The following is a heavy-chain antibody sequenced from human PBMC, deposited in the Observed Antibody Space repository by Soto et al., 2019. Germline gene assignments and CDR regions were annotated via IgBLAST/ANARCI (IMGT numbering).Heavy chain of an antibody. CDR2: IIPIFGTA. CDR1: GGTFSSYA. D-gene: IGHD2-2*01. J-gene: IGHJ6*02. CDR3: ARIVVVPAAMRVGRYYYGMDV. V-gene: IGHV1-69*13. Sequence: SVKVSCKASGGTFSSYAISWVRQAPGQGLEWMGGIIPIFGTANYAQKFQGRVTITADESTSTAYMELSSLRSEDTAVYYCARIVVVPAAMRVGRYYYGMDVWGQGTTVTVSS.